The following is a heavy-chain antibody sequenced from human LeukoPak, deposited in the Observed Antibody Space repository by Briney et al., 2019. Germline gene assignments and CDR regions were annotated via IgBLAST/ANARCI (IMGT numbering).Heavy chain of an antibody. V-gene: IGHV5-51*01. J-gene: IGHJ4*02. Sequence: GESLKISCKGSGYSFTNYWIGWVRQMPGKGLEWMGIIYPGDSDTRYSPSFQGQVTISADKSISTAYLQWSSLKASDTAMYYCARYTTGYYGSERPFDYWGQGTLVTVSS. CDR2: IYPGDSDT. CDR1: GYSFTNYW. CDR3: ARYTTGYYGSERPFDY. D-gene: IGHD3-10*01.